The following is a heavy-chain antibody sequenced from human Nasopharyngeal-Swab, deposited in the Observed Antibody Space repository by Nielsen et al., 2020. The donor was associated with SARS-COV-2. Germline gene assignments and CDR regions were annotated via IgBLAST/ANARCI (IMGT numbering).Heavy chain of an antibody. CDR1: GFTFDDYA. CDR2: ISGDGGST. CDR3: ARVRYSSSWSSNAMDV. V-gene: IGHV3-43*02. J-gene: IGHJ6*04. D-gene: IGHD6-13*01. Sequence: GESLKISCAASGFTFDDYAMHWVRQAPGKGLEWVSLISGDGGSTYYADSVKGRFTISRDNAKNSLYLQMNSLRAEDTAVYFCARVRYSSSWSSNAMDVWGKGTTVTVSS.